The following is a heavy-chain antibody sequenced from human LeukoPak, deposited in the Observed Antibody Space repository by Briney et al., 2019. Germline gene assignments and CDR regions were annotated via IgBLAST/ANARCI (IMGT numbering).Heavy chain of an antibody. CDR2: ISSNGGST. D-gene: IGHD2-2*01. CDR3: ARGRWDIVVVPAAYFDY. J-gene: IGHJ4*02. V-gene: IGHV3-64*01. CDR1: GFAFSCYS. Sequence: GGSLRLSCAASGFAFSCYSMHWVRQAPGKGLEYVSAISSNGGSTYYANSVKGRFTISRDNSKNTLYLQMGSLRAEDMAVYYCARGRWDIVVVPAAYFDYWGQGTLVTVSS.